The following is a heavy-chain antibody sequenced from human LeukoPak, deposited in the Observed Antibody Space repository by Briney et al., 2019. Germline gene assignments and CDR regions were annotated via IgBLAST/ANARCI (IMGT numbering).Heavy chain of an antibody. CDR2: INHSGST. D-gene: IGHD3-22*01. CDR1: GGSFSGYY. Sequence: SQTLSLTCAVYGGSFSGYYWSWIRQPPGKGLEWIGEINHSGSTNYNPSLKSRVTISVDTSKNQFSLKLSSVTAADTAVYYCARGLRLSYYDSSGYYQIWGQGTLVTVSS. CDR3: ARGLRLSYYDSSGYYQI. V-gene: IGHV4-34*01. J-gene: IGHJ4*02.